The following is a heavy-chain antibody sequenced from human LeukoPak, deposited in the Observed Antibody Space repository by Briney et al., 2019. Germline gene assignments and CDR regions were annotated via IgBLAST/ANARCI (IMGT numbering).Heavy chain of an antibody. CDR3: ASTGYDPRGWFDP. D-gene: IGHD3-16*01. CDR1: GYTFTSYG. CDR2: INPSGGST. J-gene: IGHJ5*02. V-gene: IGHV1-46*01. Sequence: ASVKVSCKASGYTFTSYGISWVRQAPGQGLEWMGIINPSGGSTSYAQKFQGRVTMTRDTSTSTVYMELSSLRSEDTAVYYCASTGYDPRGWFDPWGQGTLVTVSS.